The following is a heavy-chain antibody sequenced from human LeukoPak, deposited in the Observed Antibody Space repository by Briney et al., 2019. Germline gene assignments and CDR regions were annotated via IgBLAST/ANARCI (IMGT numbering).Heavy chain of an antibody. CDR1: GGSISSSSYY. CDR2: IYYSGST. J-gene: IGHJ4*02. V-gene: IGHV4-39*01. Sequence: PSETLSLTCTVSGGSISSSSYYWGWIRQPPGKGLEWIGSIYYSGSTYYNPSLKSRVTISVDTSKNQFSLKLSSVTAADTAVYYCASHHCDYVWGSYRYFDYWGQGTLVSVSS. D-gene: IGHD3-16*02. CDR3: ASHHCDYVWGSYRYFDY.